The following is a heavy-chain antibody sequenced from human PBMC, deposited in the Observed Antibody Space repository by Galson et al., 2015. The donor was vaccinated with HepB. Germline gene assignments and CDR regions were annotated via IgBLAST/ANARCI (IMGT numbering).Heavy chain of an antibody. CDR2: ISAYNPNI. J-gene: IGHJ5*02. CDR3: ARGAFVWGVGGTQNNGFDP. D-gene: IGHD2-15*01. V-gene: IGHV1-18*01. Sequence: SVKVSCKASGYTFSSYAITWVRQAPGQGLEWMGWISAYNPNIDFAQKFQGRLTMTTDTSTSTAYMELRSLRSDDTAVYYCARGAFVWGVGGTQNNGFDPWGQGTLVTVSS. CDR1: GYTFSSYA.